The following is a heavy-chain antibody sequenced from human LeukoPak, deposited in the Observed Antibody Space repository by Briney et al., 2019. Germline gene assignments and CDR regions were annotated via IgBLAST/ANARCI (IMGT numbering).Heavy chain of an antibody. CDR1: GFTFSSYG. J-gene: IGHJ6*04. V-gene: IGHV3-33*01. CDR3: ARDRGMVDV. CDR2: IWYDGSNK. Sequence: PGRSLRLSCAASGFTFSSYGMHWVRQAPGKGLEWVAVIWYDGSNKYYADSVKGRFTISRDNAKNSLYLQMNSLRAEDTAVYYCARDRGMVDVWGKGTTVTVSS. D-gene: IGHD2-8*01.